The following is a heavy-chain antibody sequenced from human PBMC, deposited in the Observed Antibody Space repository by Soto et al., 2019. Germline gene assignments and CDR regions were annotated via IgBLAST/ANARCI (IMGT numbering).Heavy chain of an antibody. J-gene: IGHJ4*02. CDR3: ARHGGYYFDY. CDR2: IYHGLSI. D-gene: IGHD3-16*01. Sequence: QVQLQQWGAGLLKSSETLSLTCAVYSGSFSGYYWSWIRQPPGKGLEWIGEIYHGLSIVYNPSLKSRVTISGDSSKNQFSLKPSSVTAADTAVYYCARHGGYYFDYWGQGTLVTVSS. CDR1: SGSFSGYY. V-gene: IGHV4-34*01.